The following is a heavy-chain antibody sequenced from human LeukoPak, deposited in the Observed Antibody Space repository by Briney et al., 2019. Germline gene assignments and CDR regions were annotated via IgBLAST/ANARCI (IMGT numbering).Heavy chain of an antibody. V-gene: IGHV3-74*01. CDR2: IKTDGSRT. CDR3: ARAIGSSWGKVDY. Sequence: GGSLRLSCAASGFNFGGYAMSWVRQTPGKGLVWVSRIKTDGSRTNYADSVKGRFTISRDNAKNTVYLEMNSLRSEDTAVYYCARAIGSSWGKVDYWGQGTLVTVSS. CDR1: GFNFGGYA. J-gene: IGHJ4*02. D-gene: IGHD6-13*01.